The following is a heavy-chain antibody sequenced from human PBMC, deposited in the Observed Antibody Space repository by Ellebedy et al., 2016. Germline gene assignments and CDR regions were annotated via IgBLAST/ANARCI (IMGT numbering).Heavy chain of an antibody. Sequence: SETLSLXXAVYVGSFSGYYWTWIRQPPRKGLEWIGEINHRGSINYNPSLKSRLTTSIDTSKNQFSLRLSSVTAADTAVYYCARELVSGYFSRDYYFDYWGQGTLVTVSS. CDR2: INHRGSI. CDR1: VGSFSGYY. V-gene: IGHV4-34*01. D-gene: IGHD3-22*01. CDR3: ARELVSGYFSRDYYFDY. J-gene: IGHJ4*02.